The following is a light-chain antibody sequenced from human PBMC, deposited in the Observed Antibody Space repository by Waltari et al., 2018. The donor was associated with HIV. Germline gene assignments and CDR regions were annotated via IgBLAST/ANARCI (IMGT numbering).Light chain of an antibody. Sequence: QSALTPPASVSGPPGQPIPLSSTGTSRDIRTYNYVPWYQQHPGKAPKLMIYDVSNRPSGVSNRFSGSKSGNTASLTISGLQAEDEADYYCSSYTSSSTPVVFGGGTKLTVL. J-gene: IGLJ2*01. V-gene: IGLV2-14*01. CDR3: SSYTSSSTPVV. CDR2: DVS. CDR1: SRDIRTYNY.